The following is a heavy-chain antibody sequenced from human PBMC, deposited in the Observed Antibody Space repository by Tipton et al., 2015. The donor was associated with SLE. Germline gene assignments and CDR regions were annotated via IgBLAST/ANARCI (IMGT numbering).Heavy chain of an antibody. CDR3: ARQSATPHTGYYGMDV. Sequence: TLFLTCAVYGGSFSGYYWSWIRQPPGKGLEWIGEINHSGSTNYNPSLKRRVTISVDTSKNQFSLNLSSVTAADTAVYYCARQSATPHTGYYGMDVWGQGTTVTVSS. V-gene: IGHV4-34*01. D-gene: IGHD5-24*01. CDR2: INHSGST. CDR1: GGSFSGYY. J-gene: IGHJ6*02.